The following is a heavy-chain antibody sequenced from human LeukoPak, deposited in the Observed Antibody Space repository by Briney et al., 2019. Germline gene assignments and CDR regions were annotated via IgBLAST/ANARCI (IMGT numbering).Heavy chain of an antibody. J-gene: IGHJ4*02. D-gene: IGHD3-9*01. CDR1: GFTFTSSA. V-gene: IGHV1-58*02. CDR2: IVVGSGNT. CDR3: ARGRWDYDILTGYYHLEY. Sequence: SVKVSCKASGFTFTSSAMQWVRQARGQRLEWIGWIVVGSGNTNYAQKFQERVTITRDMSTSTAYMELSSLRSEGTAVYYCARGRWDYDILTGYYHLEYWGQGTLVTVSS.